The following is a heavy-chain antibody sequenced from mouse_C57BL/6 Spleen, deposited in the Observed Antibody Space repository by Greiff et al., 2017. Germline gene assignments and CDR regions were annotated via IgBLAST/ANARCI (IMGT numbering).Heavy chain of an antibody. D-gene: IGHD2-4*01. CDR2: IDPSDSYT. Sequence: QVQLQQPGAELVKPGTSVKLSCKASGYTFTSYWMHWVKQRPGQGLEWIGVIDPSDSYTNYNQKFKGKATLTVDTSSSTAYMQLSSLTSEDSAVYYCAPNDYDGAYWYFGVWGTGTTVTVSS. J-gene: IGHJ1*03. V-gene: IGHV1-59*01. CDR1: GYTFTSYW. CDR3: APNDYDGAYWYFGV.